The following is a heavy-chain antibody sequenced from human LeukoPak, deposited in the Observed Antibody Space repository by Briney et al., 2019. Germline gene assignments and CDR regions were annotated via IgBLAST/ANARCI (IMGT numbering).Heavy chain of an antibody. Sequence: GASVKVSCKASGYTFTSYDINWVRQATGQGLEWMEWMNPNSGNTGYAQKFQGRVTMTRNTSISTAYMELSSLRSEDTAVYYCARDSSGWYHWFDPWGQGTLVTVSS. V-gene: IGHV1-8*01. CDR3: ARDSSGWYHWFDP. D-gene: IGHD6-19*01. CDR1: GYTFTSYD. CDR2: MNPNSGNT. J-gene: IGHJ5*02.